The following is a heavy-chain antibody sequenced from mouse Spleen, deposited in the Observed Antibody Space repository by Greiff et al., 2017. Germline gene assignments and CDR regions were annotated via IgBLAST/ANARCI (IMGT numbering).Heavy chain of an antibody. CDR1: GFNIKDTY. Sequence: VQLKESGAELVKPGASVKLSCTASGFNIKDTYMHWVKQRPEQGLEWIGRIDPANGNTKYDPKFQGKATITADTSSNTAYLQLSSLTSEDTAVYYCARFSDFDYWGQGTTLTVSS. CDR3: ARFSDFDY. CDR2: IDPANGNT. V-gene: IGHV14-3*02. D-gene: IGHD3-1*01. J-gene: IGHJ2*01.